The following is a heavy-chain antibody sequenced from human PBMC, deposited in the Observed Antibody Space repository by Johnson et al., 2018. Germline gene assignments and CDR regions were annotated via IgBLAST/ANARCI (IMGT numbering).Heavy chain of an antibody. D-gene: IGHD5-12*01. CDR3: AKDQGLGLRPNWFDP. Sequence: VQLVQSGGGLVQPGRSLRLSCAASGFTFDDYAMHWVRQAPGKGLEWVSGISWNSGSIGYADSVKGRFTISRDNAKNSLYLQMNSLRAEDTAVYYCAKDQGLGLRPNWFDPWGQGTLVTVSS. CDR2: ISWNSGSI. V-gene: IGHV3-9*01. CDR1: GFTFDDYA. J-gene: IGHJ5*02.